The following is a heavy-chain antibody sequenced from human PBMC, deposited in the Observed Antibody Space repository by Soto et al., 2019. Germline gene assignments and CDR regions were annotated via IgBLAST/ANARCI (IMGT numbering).Heavy chain of an antibody. CDR2: INHSGST. J-gene: IGHJ4*02. CDR1: GGSFSGYY. Sequence: SETLSLTCAVYGGSFSGYYWSWIRQPPGKGLEWIGEINHSGSTNYNPSLKSRVTISVDTSKNQFSLKLSSVTAADTAVYYCATQGQQIFDYWGQGTLVTVSS. V-gene: IGHV4-34*01. D-gene: IGHD6-13*01. CDR3: ATQGQQIFDY.